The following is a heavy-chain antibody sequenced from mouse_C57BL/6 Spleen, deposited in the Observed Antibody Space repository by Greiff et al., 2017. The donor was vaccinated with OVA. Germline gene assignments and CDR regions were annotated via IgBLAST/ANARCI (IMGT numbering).Heavy chain of an antibody. CDR1: GYTFTSYW. J-gene: IGHJ3*01. Sequence: QVQLKQPGAELVKPGASVKVSCKASGYTFTSYWMHWVKQRPGQGLEWIGRIHPSDGDTNYNQKFKGKATLTVDKSSSTAYLQLSSLTSGDSAVYYRAMGGTGFAYWGQGTLVTVSA. V-gene: IGHV1-74*01. CDR2: IHPSDGDT. D-gene: IGHD3-3*01. CDR3: AMGGTGFAY.